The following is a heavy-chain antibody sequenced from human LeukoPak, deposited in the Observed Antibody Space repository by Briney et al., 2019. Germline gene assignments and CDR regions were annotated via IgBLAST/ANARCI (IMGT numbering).Heavy chain of an antibody. J-gene: IGHJ3*02. V-gene: IGHV3-53*01. CDR2: IYTGGSR. CDR1: GFTVSSNY. Sequence: SGGSLRLSCAASGFTVSSNYMSWVRQAPGKGLEWVPVIYTGGSRYYADSVKGRFTISRDNSKNTLYLQMNSLRAEDTAVYYCAKENYYDSSGYYRGSAFDIWGQGTMVTVSS. CDR3: AKENYYDSSGYYRGSAFDI. D-gene: IGHD3-22*01.